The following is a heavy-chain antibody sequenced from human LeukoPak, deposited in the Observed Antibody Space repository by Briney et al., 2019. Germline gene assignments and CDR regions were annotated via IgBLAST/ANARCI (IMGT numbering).Heavy chain of an antibody. D-gene: IGHD4-17*01. V-gene: IGHV3-15*01. Sequence: PGGSLILSCAASGFNFNNAWMNWVRQAPGKGLEWVGRIKSKSDGGTTDNAAPVKGRFTISKDDSKNTLYLQMNSLKTEDTGIYYCTTGTLTSDYWGQGTLVTVSS. CDR2: IKSKSDGGTT. CDR3: TTGTLTSDY. J-gene: IGHJ4*02. CDR1: GFNFNNAW.